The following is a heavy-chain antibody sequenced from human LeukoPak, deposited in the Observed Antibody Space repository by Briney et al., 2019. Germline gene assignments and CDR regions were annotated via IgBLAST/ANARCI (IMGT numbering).Heavy chain of an antibody. J-gene: IGHJ3*02. CDR1: GFTFSSYS. CDR3: AAFDI. Sequence: AGGSLRLSCAASGFTFSSYSMNWVRQAPGKGLEWVSSISSSSSYINYADSVKGRFTISRDNAKNSLYLQMNSLRAEDTAVYYCAAFDIWGQGTMVTVSS. V-gene: IGHV3-21*01. CDR2: ISSSSSYI.